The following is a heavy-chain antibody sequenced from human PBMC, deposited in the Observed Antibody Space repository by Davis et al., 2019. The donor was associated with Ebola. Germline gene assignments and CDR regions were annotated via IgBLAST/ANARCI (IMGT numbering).Heavy chain of an antibody. Sequence: PSETLSLTCTVSGDSITSHYWTWVRQPPGKGLEYIGNIYSRGSTNYNPSPKSRVTISLEMSEKQFSLRLTSVTTADTAVYYCARGRGDYSSSWYSYYNGQDVWGQGTTVTVSS. CDR1: GDSITSHY. CDR2: IYSRGST. CDR3: ARGRGDYSSSWYSYYNGQDV. V-gene: IGHV4-59*11. J-gene: IGHJ6*02. D-gene: IGHD6-13*01.